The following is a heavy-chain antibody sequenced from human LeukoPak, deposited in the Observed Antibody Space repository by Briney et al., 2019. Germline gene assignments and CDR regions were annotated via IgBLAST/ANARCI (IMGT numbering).Heavy chain of an antibody. CDR1: GGSFSGYY. CDR2: INHSGST. V-gene: IGHV4-34*01. Sequence: PSETLSLTCAVYGGSFSGYYWSWIRQPPGKGLEWIGEINHSGSTNYNPSLKSRVTISVDTSKNRFSLKLSSVTAADTAVYYCARGPGTYSSGWYRGGYYFDYWGQGTLVTVSS. D-gene: IGHD6-19*01. CDR3: ARGPGTYSSGWYRGGYYFDY. J-gene: IGHJ4*02.